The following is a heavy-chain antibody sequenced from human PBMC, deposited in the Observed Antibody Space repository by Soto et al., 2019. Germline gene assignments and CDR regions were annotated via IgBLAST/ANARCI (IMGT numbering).Heavy chain of an antibody. Sequence: GASVKVSCKASGYTFTSYYMHWVRQAPGQGLEWMGIINPSGGSTSYAQKFQGRVTMTRDTSTSTVYMELSSLRSEDTAVYYCARDMQQLGPFYYYYYGMEVWGQGTTVTVSS. CDR3: ARDMQQLGPFYYYYYGMEV. D-gene: IGHD6-13*01. CDR1: GYTFTSYY. CDR2: INPSGGST. V-gene: IGHV1-46*01. J-gene: IGHJ6*02.